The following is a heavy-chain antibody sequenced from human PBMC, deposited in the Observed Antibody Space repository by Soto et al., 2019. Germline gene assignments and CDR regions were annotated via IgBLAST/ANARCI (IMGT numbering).Heavy chain of an antibody. CDR2: IYPGDYDT. Sequence: PGESLKISCQGSGYSFTSYWIGWVRQMPGKGLEWMGNIYPGDYDTRYSPSFQGKVTISADKSISTAYLQWSSLKASDTAMYYCARHRRDSSGWDYYFDYWGQGTLVTVSS. J-gene: IGHJ4*02. V-gene: IGHV5-51*01. CDR1: GYSFTSYW. CDR3: ARHRRDSSGWDYYFDY. D-gene: IGHD6-19*01.